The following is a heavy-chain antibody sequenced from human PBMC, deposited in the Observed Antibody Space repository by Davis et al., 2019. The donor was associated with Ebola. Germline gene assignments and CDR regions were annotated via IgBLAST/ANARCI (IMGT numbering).Heavy chain of an antibody. Sequence: PSETLSLTCTVSGYSISSGYYWGWIRQPPGKGLEWIGSIYHSGSTYYNPSLKSRVTISVDTSKNQFSLKLSSVTAADTAVYYCARGRRCVGTSCYPYFDYWGQGTLVTVSS. CDR2: IYHSGST. J-gene: IGHJ4*02. D-gene: IGHD2-2*01. V-gene: IGHV4-38-2*02. CDR1: GYSISSGYY. CDR3: ARGRRCVGTSCYPYFDY.